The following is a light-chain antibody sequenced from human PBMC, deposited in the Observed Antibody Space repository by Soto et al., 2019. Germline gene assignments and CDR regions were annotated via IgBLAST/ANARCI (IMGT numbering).Light chain of an antibody. J-gene: IGLJ3*02. V-gene: IGLV1-36*01. Sequence: QSVLTQPPSVSEAPRQRVTISCSGNSSNIGSNAVNWYQQLPGKAPKLLIYYDDLLPSGVSDRFSGSKSGTSASLAISGLQSEDEADYYCAAWDDSLNGRVFGGGTQLTVL. CDR1: SSNIGSNA. CDR3: AAWDDSLNGRV. CDR2: YDD.